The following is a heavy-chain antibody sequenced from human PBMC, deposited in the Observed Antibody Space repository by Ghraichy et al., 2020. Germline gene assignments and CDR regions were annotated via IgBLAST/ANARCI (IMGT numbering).Heavy chain of an antibody. CDR3: ARDFFSSITSPNYYYGMDV. D-gene: IGHD3-10*01. CDR1: GSTFTAYY. Sequence: ASVKVSCKASGSTFTAYYIHWVRQAPGQGLEWMGRINPNTGGTNFAQNVQGRVTMTRDTSISTAYMELSRLTSDDTAVYFCARDFFSSITSPNYYYGMDVWGQGPTVTVSS. J-gene: IGHJ6*02. CDR2: INPNTGGT. V-gene: IGHV1-2*06.